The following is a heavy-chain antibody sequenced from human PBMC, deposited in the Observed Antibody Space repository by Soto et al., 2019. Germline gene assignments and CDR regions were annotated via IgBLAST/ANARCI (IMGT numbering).Heavy chain of an antibody. CDR3: ARAGAYDSIWGTYRADWFDP. D-gene: IGHD3-16*02. CDR2: ISGSGGST. J-gene: IGHJ5*02. CDR1: GFTFNSYA. Sequence: EVQLLESGGGLVQPGGSLRLSCAASGFTFNSYAMSWVRQVPGRGLEWVSSISGSGGSTWYADSAKGRFTISRDNSKNTLYLQMNSLRAEDTAVYYCARAGAYDSIWGTYRADWFDPWGQGTLVTVSS. V-gene: IGHV3-23*01.